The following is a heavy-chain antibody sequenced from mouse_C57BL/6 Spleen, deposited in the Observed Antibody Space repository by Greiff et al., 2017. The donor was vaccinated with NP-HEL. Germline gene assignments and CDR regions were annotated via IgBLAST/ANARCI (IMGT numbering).Heavy chain of an antibody. CDR1: GYTFTSYW. CDR2: IHPNSGST. V-gene: IGHV1-64*01. J-gene: IGHJ4*01. CDR3: ARREIYYDYGEGAMDY. D-gene: IGHD2-4*01. Sequence: QVQLQQPGAELVKPGASVKLSCKASGYTFTSYWMHWVKQRPGQGLEWIGMIHPNSGSTNYNEKFKSKATLTVDKSSSTAYMQHSSLTSEDSAVYYCARREIYYDYGEGAMDYWGQGTSVTVSS.